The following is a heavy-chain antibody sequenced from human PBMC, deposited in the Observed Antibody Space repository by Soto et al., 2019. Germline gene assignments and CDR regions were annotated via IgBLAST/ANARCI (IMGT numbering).Heavy chain of an antibody. J-gene: IGHJ1*01. CDR1: GGSFSGYY. CDR3: ASGPITMIVVAAGRGYFQH. CDR2: INHSGST. V-gene: IGHV4-34*01. Sequence: ETLSLSCAVYGGSFSGYYWGWIRQPPGKGLEWIGEINHSGSTNYNPSLKSRVTISVDTSKNQFSLKLSSVTAADTAVYYCASGPITMIVVAAGRGYFQHWGQGTLVTVSS. D-gene: IGHD3-22*01.